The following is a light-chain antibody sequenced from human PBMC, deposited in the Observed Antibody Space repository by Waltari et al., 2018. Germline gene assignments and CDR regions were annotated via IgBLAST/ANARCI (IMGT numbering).Light chain of an antibody. CDR1: QSISSW. CDR2: KAS. CDR3: QQYNSYPQFT. J-gene: IGKJ3*01. Sequence: DIQMTQSPSTLSASVGDRVTITCMASQSISSWLALYQQKPGKAPKLLIYKASSFESGVPLRFSGSGSVTEFTLTISSLQPDDFATYYCQQYNSYPQFTFGPGTKVDIK. V-gene: IGKV1-5*03.